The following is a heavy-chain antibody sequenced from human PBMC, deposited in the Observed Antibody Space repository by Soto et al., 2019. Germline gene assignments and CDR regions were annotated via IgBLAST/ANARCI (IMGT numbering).Heavy chain of an antibody. J-gene: IGHJ4*02. V-gene: IGHV3-30*18. Sequence: QVQLVESGGGVVQPGGSLRLSCAASGFTFSCCGMHWVRQAPGKGLEWVAVISHDGSNGYYADSVTGRFTISRDNSKNTLYLQMNSLRVEDTAVYYCAKVGVSGTYSSDYWGQGTLVTVSS. CDR2: ISHDGSNG. CDR1: GFTFSCCG. CDR3: AKVGVSGTYSSDY. D-gene: IGHD1-26*01.